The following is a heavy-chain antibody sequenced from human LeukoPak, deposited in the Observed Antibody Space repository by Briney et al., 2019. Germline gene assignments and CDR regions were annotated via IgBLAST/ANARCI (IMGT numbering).Heavy chain of an antibody. Sequence: GESLKISCQASGYSITSYWIGWVRQMPGKGLEWMGIIDPSDSETRYTPSFQGQVTISVDKSLTTADLQWNSLKASDTAMYYCARQTAMGRSGDYWGQGTLVTVSS. V-gene: IGHV5-51*01. CDR2: IDPSDSET. D-gene: IGHD5-18*01. J-gene: IGHJ4*02. CDR3: ARQTAMGRSGDY. CDR1: GYSITSYW.